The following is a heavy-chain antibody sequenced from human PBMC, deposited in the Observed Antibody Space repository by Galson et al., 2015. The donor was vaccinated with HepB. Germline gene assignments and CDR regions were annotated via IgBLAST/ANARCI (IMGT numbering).Heavy chain of an antibody. CDR1: GGTFSSYA. CDR3: ARDGTKIYGYVWGSNNWFDP. D-gene: IGHD3-16*01. V-gene: IGHV1-69*13. CDR2: IIPIFGTA. Sequence: SVKVSCKASGGTFSSYAISWVRQAPGQGLEWMGGIIPIFGTANYAQKFQGRVTITADESTSTAYMELSSLRSEDTAVYYCARDGTKIYGYVWGSNNWFDPWGQGTLVTVSS. J-gene: IGHJ5*02.